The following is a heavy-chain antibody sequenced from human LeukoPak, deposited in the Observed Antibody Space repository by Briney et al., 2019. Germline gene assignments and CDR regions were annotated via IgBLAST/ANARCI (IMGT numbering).Heavy chain of an antibody. V-gene: IGHV3-20*04. Sequence: GGSLRLSCAASGFTFDDYGMSWVRQAPGKGLEWVSGINWNGGSTGYADSVKGRFTISRDNAKNSLYLQMNSLRAEDTALYYCARGLVVPAAYRGAFDIWGQGTMVTVSS. CDR1: GFTFDDYG. CDR2: INWNGGST. CDR3: ARGLVVPAAYRGAFDI. J-gene: IGHJ3*02. D-gene: IGHD2-2*01.